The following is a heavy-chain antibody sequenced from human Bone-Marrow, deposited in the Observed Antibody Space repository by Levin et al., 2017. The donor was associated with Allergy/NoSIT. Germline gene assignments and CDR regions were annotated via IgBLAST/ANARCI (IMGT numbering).Heavy chain of an antibody. D-gene: IGHD6-13*01. CDR3: ARGSSWFNWFDP. Sequence: GESLKISCAASGFTVSSNYMSWVRQAPGKGLEWVSVIYSGGSTYYADSVKGRFTISRDNSKNTLYLQMNSLRAEDTAVYYCARGSSWFNWFDPWGQGTLVTVSS. V-gene: IGHV3-53*01. CDR1: GFTVSSNY. CDR2: IYSGGST. J-gene: IGHJ5*02.